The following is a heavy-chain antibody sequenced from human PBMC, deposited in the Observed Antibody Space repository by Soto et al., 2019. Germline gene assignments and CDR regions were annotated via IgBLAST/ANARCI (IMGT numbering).Heavy chain of an antibody. Sequence: PSETLSLSCTVSGASISSSSFYWAWIRQPPGKGLEWIGNIYYSGSTYYNPSLKSRVTISVDTSKNQFSLKLSSVTAADTAVFYCARHGSNTWYSWFDPWGQGTLVTVSS. D-gene: IGHD6-13*01. CDR3: ARHGSNTWYSWFDP. CDR1: GASISSSSFY. CDR2: IYYSGST. V-gene: IGHV4-39*01. J-gene: IGHJ5*02.